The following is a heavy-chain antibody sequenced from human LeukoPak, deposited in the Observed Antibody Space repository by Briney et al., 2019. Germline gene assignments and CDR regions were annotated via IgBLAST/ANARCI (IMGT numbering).Heavy chain of an antibody. CDR3: ARALQGSSWSAWFDS. CDR1: GGSMNGYF. V-gene: IGHV4-59*01. Sequence: SETLSLTCTVSGGSMNGYFWSWIRQSPGKGLEWAAYMYYSGSANYNPSVKSRVTISVDTSQNQFSLDLSSVTAADTAVYYCARALQGSSWSAWFDSWGQGTLVTVSS. J-gene: IGHJ5*01. D-gene: IGHD6-13*01. CDR2: MYYSGSA.